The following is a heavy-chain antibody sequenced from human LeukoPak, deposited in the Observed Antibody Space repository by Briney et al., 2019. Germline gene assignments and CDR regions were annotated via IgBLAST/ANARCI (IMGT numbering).Heavy chain of an antibody. CDR3: AKATPGYSGYFDY. Sequence: GRSLRLSCAASGFTFSSYGMHWVRQAPGKGLEWVAVISYDGSNKYYADSVKGRFTISRDNSKNMLYLQMNSLRAEDTAVYYCAKATPGYSGYFDYWGQGTLVTVSS. CDR2: ISYDGSNK. D-gene: IGHD5-12*01. CDR1: GFTFSSYG. V-gene: IGHV3-30*18. J-gene: IGHJ4*02.